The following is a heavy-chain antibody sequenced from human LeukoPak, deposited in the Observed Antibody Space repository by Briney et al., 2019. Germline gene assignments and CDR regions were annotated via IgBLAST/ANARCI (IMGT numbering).Heavy chain of an antibody. D-gene: IGHD2-2*01. Sequence: ASVKVSCKASGYTFTGYYMHWVRQAPGQGLGWMGWINPNSGGTNYAQKFQGWVTMTRDTSISTAYMELSRLRSDDTAVYYCARGSVPAAMSNGMDVWGQGTTVTVSS. CDR2: INPNSGGT. CDR3: ARGSVPAAMSNGMDV. J-gene: IGHJ6*02. V-gene: IGHV1-2*04. CDR1: GYTFTGYY.